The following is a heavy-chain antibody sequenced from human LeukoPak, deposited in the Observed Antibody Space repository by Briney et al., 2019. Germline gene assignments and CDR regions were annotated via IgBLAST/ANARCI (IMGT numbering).Heavy chain of an antibody. Sequence: GGSLRLSCAASGFTFDDYGMSWVRQAPGKGLEWVSGINWNGGSTGYADSVKGRFTISRDNAKYFLYLQMNSLRAEDTALYYCARGWEMATIDPTYYFDYWGQGTLVTVSS. CDR3: ARGWEMATIDPTYYFDY. V-gene: IGHV3-20*04. CDR1: GFTFDDYG. D-gene: IGHD5-24*01. J-gene: IGHJ4*02. CDR2: INWNGGST.